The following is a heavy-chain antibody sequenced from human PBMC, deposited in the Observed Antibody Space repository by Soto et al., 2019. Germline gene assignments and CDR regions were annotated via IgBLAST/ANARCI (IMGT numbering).Heavy chain of an antibody. CDR3: ARLPGPLVAVLYIYPLDGREAMSDVDV. CDR1: GFTFNYYP. V-gene: IGHV3-30-3*01. CDR2: VSFDGSNK. J-gene: IGHJ6*02. Sequence: QMQLVESGGGVVQPGGSLRLSCAASGFTFNYYPMHWVRQAPGKGLEWVAVVSFDGSNKYYADSVKGRFTISKDNSKNTLYLQMNSLSREATAVYYCARLPGPLVAVLYIYPLDGREAMSDVDVWGQGTTVTVSS. D-gene: IGHD6-19*01.